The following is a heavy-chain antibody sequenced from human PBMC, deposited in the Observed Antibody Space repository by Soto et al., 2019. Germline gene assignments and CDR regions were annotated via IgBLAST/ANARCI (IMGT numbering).Heavy chain of an antibody. CDR1: GGTFSSYA. Sequence: GASVKVSCKASGGTFSSYAISWVRQAPGQGLEWMGGIIPIFGTANYAQKFQGRVTITADESTSTAYMELSSLRSEDTAVYYCARALRYFWRGPYYYVMDVWGQGTTVTVSS. V-gene: IGHV1-69*13. D-gene: IGHD3-3*01. CDR2: IIPIFGTA. J-gene: IGHJ6*02. CDR3: ARALRYFWRGPYYYVMDV.